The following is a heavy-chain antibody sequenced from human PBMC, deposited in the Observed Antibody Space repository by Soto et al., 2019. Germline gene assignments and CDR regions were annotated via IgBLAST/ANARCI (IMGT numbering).Heavy chain of an antibody. V-gene: IGHV4-59*08. D-gene: IGHD6-6*01. CDR1: GGSISSYY. J-gene: IGHJ4*02. CDR2: IYYSGST. Sequence: SETLSLTCTVSGGSISSYYWSWIRQPPGKGLEWIGYIYYSGSTNYNPSLKSRVTISVDTSKNQFSLKLSSVTAADTAVYYCARHLAARAWFDYWGQGTLVTVSS. CDR3: ARHLAARAWFDY.